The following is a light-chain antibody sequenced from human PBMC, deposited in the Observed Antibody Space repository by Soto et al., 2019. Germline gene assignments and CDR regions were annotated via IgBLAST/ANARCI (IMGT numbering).Light chain of an antibody. CDR2: WAS. CDR1: QSVLHSSNNKNY. V-gene: IGKV4-1*01. Sequence: DIVMTQSPDSLAVSLGERATINCRSSQSVLHSSNNKNYLAWYQQKPGQPPKPLIYWASTRESGVPDRFSGSGSGTDFTLTITSLQVEDVAVYYCQQYYDFPRTFGQGTKLEIK. CDR3: QQYYDFPRT. J-gene: IGKJ2*01.